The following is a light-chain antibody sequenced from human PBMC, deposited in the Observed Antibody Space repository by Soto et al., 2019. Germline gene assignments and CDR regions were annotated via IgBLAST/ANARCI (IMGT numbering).Light chain of an antibody. CDR1: NSDIGSNS. Sequence: QSVLTQPPSASGTPGQRVTISCSGSNSDIGSNSVYWYQKLPGMAPKLLIFSDYNRPSGVPDRFSGSKSGTSASLAISGLRSEDEAVYSCAAWDGSHWVFGGGTKVTVL. CDR2: SDY. CDR3: AAWDGSHWV. J-gene: IGLJ3*02. V-gene: IGLV1-47*02.